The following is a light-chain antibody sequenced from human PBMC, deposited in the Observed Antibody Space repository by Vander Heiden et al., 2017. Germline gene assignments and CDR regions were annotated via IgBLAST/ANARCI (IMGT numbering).Light chain of an antibody. Sequence: DIQMTHSPSSLSASVGDSVTITCRARLSISTYLNWYQQKPGKAPQRLIYAASSLQSGVPSRSSDSRSPTDFTLTISSLQPEHFATYYCQQSDSTPWTFGPGTKVEIK. CDR3: QQSDSTPWT. J-gene: IGKJ1*01. CDR1: LSISTY. CDR2: AAS. V-gene: IGKV1-39*01.